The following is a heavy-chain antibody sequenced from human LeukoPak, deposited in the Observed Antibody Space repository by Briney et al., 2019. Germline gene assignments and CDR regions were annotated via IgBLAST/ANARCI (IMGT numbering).Heavy chain of an antibody. CDR1: GYTFTSYY. CDR2: INPSGGST. J-gene: IGHJ2*01. Sequence: ASVKVSCKASGYTFTSYYMHWVRQAPGQGLEWMGIINPSGGSTSYAQKFLGRVTMTRDMSTSTVYMELSSLRSEDTAVYYCARDRDNRNWYFDLWGRGTLVTVSS. V-gene: IGHV1-46*01. CDR3: ARDRDNRNWYFDL. D-gene: IGHD1-14*01.